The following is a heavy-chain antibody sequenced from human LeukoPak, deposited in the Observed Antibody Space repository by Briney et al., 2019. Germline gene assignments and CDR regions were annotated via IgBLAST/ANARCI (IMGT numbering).Heavy chain of an antibody. CDR3: VRDFHSGSGSLYHDY. Sequence: PGGSLRLSCAASGFIFSGYWISWVRQAPGKGLESVGNIKLDGSDIYYADSVKGRFTISRDNARNLVYLQMNSLRTEDTALYYCVRDFHSGSGSLYHDYWGQGTLVTVSS. CDR1: GFIFSGYW. J-gene: IGHJ4*02. V-gene: IGHV3-7*03. D-gene: IGHD3-10*01. CDR2: IKLDGSDI.